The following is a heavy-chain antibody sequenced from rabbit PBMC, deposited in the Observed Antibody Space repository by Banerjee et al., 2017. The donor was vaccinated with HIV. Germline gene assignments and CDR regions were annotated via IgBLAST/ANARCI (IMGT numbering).Heavy chain of an antibody. CDR3: ARDLVTVIGWNFNL. CDR1: GFSFSNKAV. J-gene: IGHJ4*01. D-gene: IGHD5-1*01. CDR2: IHTGSSAFT. V-gene: IGHV1S45*01. Sequence: QEQLVESGGGLVKPGGTLTLTCTASGFSFSNKAVMCWVRQAPGKGLEWIACIHTGSSAFTYFASWAKGRFTISKASSTTVTLQMTSLTAADTATYICARDLVTVIGWNFNLWGPGTLVTVS.